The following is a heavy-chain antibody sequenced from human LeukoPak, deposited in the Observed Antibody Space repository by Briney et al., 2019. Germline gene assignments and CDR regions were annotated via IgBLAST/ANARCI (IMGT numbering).Heavy chain of an antibody. J-gene: IGHJ4*02. CDR1: GYTFTGYY. CDR3: ARKGSGNYWGIFDY. CDR2: ISAYNGNT. D-gene: IGHD3-22*01. V-gene: IGHV1-18*04. Sequence: ASVKVSCKASGYTFTGYYIHWVRQAPGQGLEWMGWISAYNGNTNYAQKLQGRVIMTTDTSTSTAYMEVRSLRSDDTAVYYCARKGSGNYWGIFDYWGQGTLVTVSS.